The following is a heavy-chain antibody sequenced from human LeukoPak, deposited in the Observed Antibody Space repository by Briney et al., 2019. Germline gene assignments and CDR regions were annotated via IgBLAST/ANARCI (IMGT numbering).Heavy chain of an antibody. CDR2: IYYSGST. D-gene: IGHD3-10*01. CDR3: ARSPRLAMVRGSIDY. CDR1: GGSFSGYY. V-gene: IGHV4-59*08. Sequence: SETLSLTCAVYGGSFSGYYWSWIRQPPGKGLEWIGYIYYSGSTNYNPSLRSRVTISVDTSKNQFSLRLSSVTAADTAVYYCARSPRLAMVRGSIDYWGQGTLVTVSS. J-gene: IGHJ4*02.